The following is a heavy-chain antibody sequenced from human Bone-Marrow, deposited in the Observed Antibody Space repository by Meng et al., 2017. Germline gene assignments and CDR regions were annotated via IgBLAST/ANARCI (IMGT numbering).Heavy chain of an antibody. D-gene: IGHD6-19*01. J-gene: IGHJ3*02. CDR1: GFTFISYG. CDR3: ARDGYSSGWYNRLGMLFDI. CDR2: IWYDGSNK. Sequence: GGSLRLSCAASGFTFISYGMHWVRQAPGKGLEWVAVIWYDGSNKYYADSVKGRFTISRDNSKNTLYLQMNSLRAEDTAVYYCARDGYSSGWYNRLGMLFDIWGQGTMVTVSS. V-gene: IGHV3-33*01.